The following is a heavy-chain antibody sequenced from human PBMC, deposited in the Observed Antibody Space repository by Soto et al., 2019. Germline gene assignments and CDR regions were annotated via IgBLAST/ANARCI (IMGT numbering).Heavy chain of an antibody. D-gene: IGHD6-13*01. CDR3: ARAVAAAVGQNFDY. CDR2: ISSSSSYI. CDR1: GFTFSSYS. V-gene: IGHV3-21*01. J-gene: IGHJ4*02. Sequence: PGGSLRLSCAASGFTFSSYSMNWVRQAPGKGLEWVSSISSSSSYIYYADSVKGRFTISRDNAKNSLYLQMNSLRAEDTAVYYCARAVAAAVGQNFDYWGQGTLVTVSS.